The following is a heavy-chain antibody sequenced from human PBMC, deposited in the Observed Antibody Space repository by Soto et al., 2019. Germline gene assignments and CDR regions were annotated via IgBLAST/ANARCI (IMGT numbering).Heavy chain of an antibody. CDR3: VPGSSGTRGEDS. J-gene: IGHJ4*02. V-gene: IGHV3-23*01. CDR1: GLTLSNHA. Sequence: GGSLRLSCAASGLTLSNHAMTWVRQAPGKGLDWVSTVSEYGDVTYYADSVRGRFTISRDNSKNTLYLHLNNLRVEDTAVYYCVPGSSGTRGEDSWGPGVVVTVSS. CDR2: VSEYGDVT. D-gene: IGHD3-10*01.